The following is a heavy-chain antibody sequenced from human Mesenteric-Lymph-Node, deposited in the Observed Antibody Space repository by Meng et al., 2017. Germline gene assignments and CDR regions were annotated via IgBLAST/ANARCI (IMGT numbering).Heavy chain of an antibody. J-gene: IGHJ5*02. CDR1: GFTFSSYA. D-gene: IGHD3-10*01. CDR2: ISGSGGST. Sequence: GESLKISCAASGFTFSSYAMSWVRQAPGKGLEWVSAISGSGGSTYYADSVKGRFTISRDNSKNTLYLQMNSLRAEDTAVYYCAREWVRGTMVRGVVNWFDPWGQGTLVTVSS. CDR3: AREWVRGTMVRGVVNWFDP. V-gene: IGHV3-23*01.